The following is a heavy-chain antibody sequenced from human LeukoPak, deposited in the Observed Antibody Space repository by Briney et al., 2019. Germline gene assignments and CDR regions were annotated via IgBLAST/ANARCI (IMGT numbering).Heavy chain of an antibody. V-gene: IGHV3-74*01. CDR3: ARAWYYYDGSGYYRRQAIDY. CDR2: INSDGSST. J-gene: IGHJ4*02. D-gene: IGHD3-22*01. CDR1: GFTFSSYW. Sequence: GGSLRLSCAASGFTFSSYWMHWVRQAPGKGLVWVSRINSDGSSTSYADSVKGRFTISRDNAKNTLYLQMNSLRAEDTAVYYCARAWYYYDGSGYYRRQAIDYWGQGTLVTVSS.